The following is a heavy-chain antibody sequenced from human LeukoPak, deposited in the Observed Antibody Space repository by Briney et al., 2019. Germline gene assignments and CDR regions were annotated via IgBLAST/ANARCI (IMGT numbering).Heavy chain of an antibody. V-gene: IGHV3-33*01. D-gene: IGHD3-16*02. Sequence: GGSLRLSCAASGFILSANGMHWVRQAPGKGLEWLAVIWYDGSSKYYSDSVKGRFTISRDNSKNTLYMQMNNLRVEDTAVYFCARDNRYTGNYLDAFDIWGQGTLVTVSS. CDR1: GFILSANG. J-gene: IGHJ3*02. CDR3: ARDNRYTGNYLDAFDI. CDR2: IWYDGSSK.